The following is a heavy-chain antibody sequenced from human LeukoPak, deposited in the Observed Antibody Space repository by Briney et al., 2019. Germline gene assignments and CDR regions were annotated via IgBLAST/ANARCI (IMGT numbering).Heavy chain of an antibody. CDR2: IGSKAYGGTT. D-gene: IGHD3-10*01. CDR1: GFTFGDYP. CDR3: TRDSTVRGSYYGMDV. Sequence: GGSLRLSCTASGFTFGDYPMSWFRQAPGKGLEWVGFIGSKAYGGTTEYAASVKGRFTISRDDSKSIAYLQMNSLKTEDTAVYYCTRDSTVRGSYYGMDVWGQGTTVTVSS. J-gene: IGHJ6*02. V-gene: IGHV3-49*03.